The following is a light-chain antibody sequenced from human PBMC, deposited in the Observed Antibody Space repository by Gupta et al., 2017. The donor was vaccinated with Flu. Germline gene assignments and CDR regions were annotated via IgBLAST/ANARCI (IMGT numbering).Light chain of an antibody. J-gene: IGKJ1*01. CDR2: GVS. V-gene: IGKV3-20*01. CDR1: QSIGSNNY. Sequence: EIVLTQSPGTLSLSPGERATLSCRASQSIGSNNYLSWFQQKPGQAPRLVIYGVSNRATCIPDRFRGSWSGTDFSLTISRLEPEDFAVYFCEQYAESPRAFGQGTKVEIK. CDR3: EQYAESPRA.